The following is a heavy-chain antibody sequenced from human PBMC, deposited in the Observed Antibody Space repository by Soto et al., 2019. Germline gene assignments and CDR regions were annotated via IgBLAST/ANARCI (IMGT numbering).Heavy chain of an antibody. J-gene: IGHJ4*02. CDR2: IIPIFGTA. CDR1: WGTLRSHG. D-gene: IGHD2-15*01. V-gene: IGHV1-69*01. CDR3: AIKNKAAAVDY. Sequence: GGSVKVFFKGSWGTLRSHGITWGRQAPGQGLEWMGGIIPIFGTANYAQKFQGRVTITADESTSTAYMELSSLRSEDTAVYYCAIKNKAAAVDYWGQGTLVTVSS.